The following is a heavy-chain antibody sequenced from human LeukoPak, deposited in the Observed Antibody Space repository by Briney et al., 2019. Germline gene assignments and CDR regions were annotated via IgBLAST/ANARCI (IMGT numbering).Heavy chain of an antibody. J-gene: IGHJ5*02. D-gene: IGHD3-16*01. CDR2: ICYSGST. Sequence: PSETLSLTCAVYGGSFSGYYWSWIRQPPGKGLEWIGTICYSGSTFYNPSLKSRVTLSVDTSKNQFSLKLSSVTAADTAVYYCARTEDYIPEDCFDPWGQGTLVTVSS. CDR3: ARTEDYIPEDCFDP. CDR1: GGSFSGYY. V-gene: IGHV4-34*01.